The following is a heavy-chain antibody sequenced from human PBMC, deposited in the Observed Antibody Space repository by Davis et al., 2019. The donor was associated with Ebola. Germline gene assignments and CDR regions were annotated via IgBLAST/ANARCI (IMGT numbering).Heavy chain of an antibody. V-gene: IGHV4-34*01. CDR2: INHSGST. CDR1: GGSFSGYY. J-gene: IGHJ6*02. Sequence: MPSETLSLTCAVYGGSFSGYYWSWIRQPPGKGLEWIGEINHSGSTNYNPSLKSRVTISVDTSKNQFSLKLSSVTAADTAVYYCARGGGSGWYYYYYYYGMDVWGQGTTVTVSS. CDR3: ARGGGSGWYYYYYYYGMDV. D-gene: IGHD6-19*01.